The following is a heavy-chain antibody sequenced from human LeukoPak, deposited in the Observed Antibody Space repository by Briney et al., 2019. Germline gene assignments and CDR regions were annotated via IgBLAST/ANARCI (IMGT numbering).Heavy chain of an antibody. Sequence: ASLTVSCTASVYTFTSYGISWVRQAPGQGLGWMGWISAYNGNNNYAQKLQGRNTMTTDTYTSTAYMELRSLRADDTAVYYCARAGIAVAPGFDYWGQGTLVTVSS. CDR2: ISAYNGNN. CDR1: VYTFTSYG. D-gene: IGHD6-19*01. CDR3: ARAGIAVAPGFDY. V-gene: IGHV1-18*01. J-gene: IGHJ4*02.